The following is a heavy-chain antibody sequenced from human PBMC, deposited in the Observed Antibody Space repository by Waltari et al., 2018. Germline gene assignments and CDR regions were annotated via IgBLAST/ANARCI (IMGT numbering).Heavy chain of an antibody. Sequence: QVQLVQSGAEVKKPGASVKVSCKASGYTFTGYYMHWVRQAPGHGLEWMGWINPNSGGTNYAQKFQGRVTMTRDTSISTAYMELSRLRSDDTAVYYCARDHGSIAVAGTSDYWGQGTLVTVSS. D-gene: IGHD6-19*01. CDR2: INPNSGGT. V-gene: IGHV1-2*02. CDR1: GYTFTGYY. J-gene: IGHJ4*02. CDR3: ARDHGSIAVAGTSDY.